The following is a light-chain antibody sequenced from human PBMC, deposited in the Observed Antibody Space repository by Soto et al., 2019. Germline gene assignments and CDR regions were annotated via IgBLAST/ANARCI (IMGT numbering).Light chain of an antibody. Sequence: EIVLTQSPGTLSLSPGEGATLSCRASQSVRDRYAAWYQQKPGQAPRLLMYGASGRATGVPDRFSGSGSGTDFTLTISRLEPEDFAVYYCQQYGRTPYTFGQGTKLEIK. CDR3: QQYGRTPYT. J-gene: IGKJ2*01. CDR2: GAS. V-gene: IGKV3-20*01. CDR1: QSVRDRY.